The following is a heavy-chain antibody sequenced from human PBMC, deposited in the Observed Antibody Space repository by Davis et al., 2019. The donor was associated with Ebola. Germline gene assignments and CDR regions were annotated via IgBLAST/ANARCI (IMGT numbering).Heavy chain of an antibody. J-gene: IGHJ4*02. Sequence: GESLNISCAASGFTFSSYAMSWVRQAPGKGLEWVSAISGSGGSTYYADSVKGRFTISRDNSKNTLYLQMNSLRAEDTAVYYCAKGTAMVFGEFDYWGQGTLVTVPS. V-gene: IGHV3-23*01. CDR3: AKGTAMVFGEFDY. CDR2: ISGSGGST. CDR1: GFTFSSYA. D-gene: IGHD5-18*01.